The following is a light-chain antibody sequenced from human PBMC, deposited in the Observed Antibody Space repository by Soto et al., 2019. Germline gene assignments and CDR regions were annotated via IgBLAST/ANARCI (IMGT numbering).Light chain of an antibody. CDR1: TIGSKS. V-gene: IGLV3-21*02. CDR2: DDS. Sequence: YELTQPPSVSVAPGQTARITCGGNTIGSKSVHWYQQKPGQAPVLVVYDDSDRPSGIPERFSGSNSGNTATLTISRVEAGDEADYYCQVWHSSSDHVVFGGGTKVTVL. J-gene: IGLJ2*01. CDR3: QVWHSSSDHVV.